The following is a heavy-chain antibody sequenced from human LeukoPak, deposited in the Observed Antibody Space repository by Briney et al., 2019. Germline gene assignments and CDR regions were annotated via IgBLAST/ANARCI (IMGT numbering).Heavy chain of an antibody. Sequence: PSETLSLTCAVYGGSFSGYYWTWIRQPSGKGLEWIAEIIHSGSTNYNPSLKSRVTISVDTSKNQFSLKLSSVTAADTAVYYCARGRPGIAAGGIKYYYGMDVWGQGIPVTVSS. J-gene: IGHJ6*02. CDR2: IIHSGST. D-gene: IGHD6-13*01. CDR3: ARGRPGIAAGGIKYYYGMDV. CDR1: GGSFSGYY. V-gene: IGHV4-34*01.